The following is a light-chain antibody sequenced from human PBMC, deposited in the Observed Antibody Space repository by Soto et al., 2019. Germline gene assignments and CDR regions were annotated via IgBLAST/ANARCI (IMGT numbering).Light chain of an antibody. V-gene: IGLV2-14*01. CDR1: SSDVGGYNY. Sequence: QSVLTQPASVSGSPGQSITISCTGTSSDVGGYNYVSWYQQHPGKAPKLMIYEVSNRPSGVSNRFSGSKSGNTASLTISGLQAEDEADCYCSSYTSSSTYVVFGGGTKVTVL. CDR2: EVS. J-gene: IGLJ2*01. CDR3: SSYTSSSTYVV.